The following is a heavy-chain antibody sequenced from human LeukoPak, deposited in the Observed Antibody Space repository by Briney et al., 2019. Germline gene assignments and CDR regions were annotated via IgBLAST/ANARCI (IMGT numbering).Heavy chain of an antibody. CDR2: IYYSGST. CDR1: GGSISSSSYY. V-gene: IGHV4-39*07. CDR3: ARDWYGSGSYDY. J-gene: IGHJ4*02. D-gene: IGHD3-10*01. Sequence: SETLSLTCTVSGGSISSSSYYWGWIRQPPGKGLEWIGSIYYSGSTYYNPSLKSRVTISVDTSKNQFSLKLSSVTAADTAVYYCARDWYGSGSYDYWGQGTLVTVSS.